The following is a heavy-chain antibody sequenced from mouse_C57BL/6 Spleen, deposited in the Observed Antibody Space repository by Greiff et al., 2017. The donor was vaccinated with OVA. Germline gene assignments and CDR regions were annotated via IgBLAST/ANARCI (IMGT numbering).Heavy chain of an antibody. CDR3: ARDEGYDYDGRHFDY. D-gene: IGHD2-4*01. V-gene: IGHV3-6*01. CDR1: GYSITSGYY. Sequence: VQLQQSGPGLVKPSQSLSLTCSVTGYSITSGYYWNWIRQFPGNKLEWMGYISYDGSNNYNPSLKNRISITRDTSKNQFFLKLNSVTTEDTATYYCARDEGYDYDGRHFDYWGQGTTLTVSS. J-gene: IGHJ2*01. CDR2: ISYDGSN.